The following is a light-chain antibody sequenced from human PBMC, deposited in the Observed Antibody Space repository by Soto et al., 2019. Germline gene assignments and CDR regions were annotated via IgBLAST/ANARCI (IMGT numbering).Light chain of an antibody. CDR2: GAS. V-gene: IGKV3-20*01. J-gene: IGKJ1*01. CDR1: QSISNNY. CDR3: QQYGSSPSWT. Sequence: EIVLTQSPGTLSLSPGERGTLSCRASQSISNNYLAWYQQKPGQAPRLLIYGASSRATGIPDRFSGSGSGTDFTLTISRLDPEDFAVYYCQQYGSSPSWTFGQGTKVEIK.